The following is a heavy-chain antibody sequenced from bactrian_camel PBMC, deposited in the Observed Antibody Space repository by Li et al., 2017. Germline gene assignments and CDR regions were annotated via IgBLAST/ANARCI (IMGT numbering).Heavy chain of an antibody. CDR1: GFLFSSYV. CDR2: IYSDGNST. Sequence: VESGGDLVQPGGSLRLSCAASGFLFSSYVMIWVRQAPGKGLEWVSSIYSDGNSTYYAASVKGRFTISRDKTTVYLQMNSLKSEDTAMYYRAADPMGWVGRCPDEYNYWGQGTQVTVS. CDR3: AADPMGWVGRCPDEYNY. V-gene: IGHV3S6*01. J-gene: IGHJ4*01. D-gene: IGHD5*01.